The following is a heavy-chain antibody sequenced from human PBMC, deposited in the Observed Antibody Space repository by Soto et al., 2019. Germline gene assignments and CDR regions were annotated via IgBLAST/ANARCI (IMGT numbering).Heavy chain of an antibody. J-gene: IGHJ4*02. CDR3: VREAWSNPDY. V-gene: IGHV3-11*05. CDR1: GFTLSESF. Sequence: QVQLVESGGGLVKPGGSLRLSCAASGFTLSESFMSWIRLAPGRGLEWVSYITPSGSYTRYADSVKGRFTISSDDAKNSLYLQMNSLGAEDTALYYCVREAWSNPDYWGQGTLVTVSS. D-gene: IGHD1-26*01. CDR2: ITPSGSYT.